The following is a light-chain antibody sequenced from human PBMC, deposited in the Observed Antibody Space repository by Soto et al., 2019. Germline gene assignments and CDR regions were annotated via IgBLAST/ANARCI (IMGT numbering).Light chain of an antibody. V-gene: IGKV4-1*01. CDR1: QSIVYTSNNHNY. J-gene: IGKJ2*01. Sequence: DIVMTQSPDSLAVSLGERATINCKSSQSIVYTSNNHNYLAWYQQKPGQPPKLLIYWASTRESGVPDRFSGSGSGTEFTLTITSLQAEDVAVYYCQQYYNTPYTFGQGTRLEIK. CDR3: QQYYNTPYT. CDR2: WAS.